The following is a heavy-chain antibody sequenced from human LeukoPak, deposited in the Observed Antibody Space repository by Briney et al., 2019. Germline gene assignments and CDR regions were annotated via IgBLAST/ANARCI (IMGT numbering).Heavy chain of an antibody. V-gene: IGHV1-2*02. Sequence: ASVKVSCKASGYTFTGYYMHWVRQAPGQGLEWMGRINPNSGGTNYAQKFQGRVTMTRDTSISTAYMELSRLRSDDTAVYYCARGRAARPFYWFDPWGQGTLVTVSS. D-gene: IGHD6-6*01. CDR1: GYTFTGYY. CDR3: ARGRAARPFYWFDP. J-gene: IGHJ5*02. CDR2: INPNSGGT.